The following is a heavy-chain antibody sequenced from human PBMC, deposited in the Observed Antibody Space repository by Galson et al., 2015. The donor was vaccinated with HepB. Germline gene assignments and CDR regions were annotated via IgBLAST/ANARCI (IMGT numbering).Heavy chain of an antibody. V-gene: IGHV6-1*01. Sequence: CAISGDSVSSNSVTWNWIRQSPSRGLEWLGRTYYRSKWYNDYAISVKSRITINPDTSKNQFSLQLNSVTPEDTAVYYCARGRSYDFYYYYMDVWGKGTTVTVSS. CDR3: ARGRSYDFYYYYMDV. CDR2: TYYRSKWYN. D-gene: IGHD1-26*01. CDR1: GDSVSSNSVT. J-gene: IGHJ6*03.